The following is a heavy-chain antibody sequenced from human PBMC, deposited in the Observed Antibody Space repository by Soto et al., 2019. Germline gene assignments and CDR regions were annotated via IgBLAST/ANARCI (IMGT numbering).Heavy chain of an antibody. CDR1: GYTFTSYG. V-gene: IGHV1-18*04. D-gene: IGHD3-9*01. Sequence: ASVKVSCKASGYTFTSYGISWVRQAPGQGLEWMGWISAYNGNTNYAQKLQGRVTMTTDTSTSTAYMELRSLRSDDTAVYYCARGGYDILTGYYSNWFDPCGQGTLVPVSP. CDR2: ISAYNGNT. J-gene: IGHJ5*02. CDR3: ARGGYDILTGYYSNWFDP.